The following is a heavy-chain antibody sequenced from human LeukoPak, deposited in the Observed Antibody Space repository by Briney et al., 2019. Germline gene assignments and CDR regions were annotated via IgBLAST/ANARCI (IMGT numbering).Heavy chain of an antibody. J-gene: IGHJ4*02. Sequence: GGSLRLSCSASGFTYSSYAMHWVRQVPGKGLEYVSAISSNGGSTYYADSVKGRFTISRDNSKNTLYLQMSSLGAEDTAVYYCVKDQDVVVVTADFDYWGQGTLVTVSS. V-gene: IGHV3-64D*06. CDR3: VKDQDVVVVTADFDY. D-gene: IGHD2-21*02. CDR2: ISSNGGST. CDR1: GFTYSSYA.